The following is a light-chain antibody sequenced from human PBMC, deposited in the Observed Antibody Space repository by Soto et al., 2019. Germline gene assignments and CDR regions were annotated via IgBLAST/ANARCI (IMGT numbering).Light chain of an antibody. Sequence: DIQMTQSPSSLSASVGDRVTITCRANQTITRYLNWYQQKPGTAPKLLTYAASSLQEGVRSRFRGGGSGTTFALTISKLQPEDFAAYSWQQSFCFPVTFGQGTKLEIK. V-gene: IGKV1-39*01. CDR2: AAS. CDR3: QQSFCFPVT. CDR1: QTITRY. J-gene: IGKJ2*01.